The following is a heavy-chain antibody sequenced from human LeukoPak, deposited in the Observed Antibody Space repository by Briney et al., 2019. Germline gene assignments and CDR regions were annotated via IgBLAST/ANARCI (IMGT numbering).Heavy chain of an antibody. CDR2: IKQDGSEK. V-gene: IGHV3-7*01. CDR1: GFTFSSYW. D-gene: IGHD2-15*01. Sequence: GGSLRLSCAASGFTFSSYWMSWVRQAPGKGLEWVANIKQDGSEKYYVDSVKGRFTISRDNAKNSLYLQMNSLRAEDTAAYYCARDSGGMEMACDYWGQGTLVTVSS. J-gene: IGHJ4*02. CDR3: ARDSGGMEMACDY.